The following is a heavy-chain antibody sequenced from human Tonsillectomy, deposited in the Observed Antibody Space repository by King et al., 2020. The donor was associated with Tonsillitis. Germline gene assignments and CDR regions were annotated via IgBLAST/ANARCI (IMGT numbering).Heavy chain of an antibody. V-gene: IGHV3-30*04. D-gene: IGHD2-15*01. CDR3: ARERLVADDAFDI. Sequence: VQLVESGGGVVQPGRSLRLSCAASGFTFSNYAMHWVRQAPGKGLDWVTVISYDGSDKYYVDSVRGRFTISRDNSKNTLYLQMNSLRAEDTAVYYCARERLVADDAFDIWGQGTVVTVSS. CDR1: GFTFSNYA. CDR2: ISYDGSDK. J-gene: IGHJ3*02.